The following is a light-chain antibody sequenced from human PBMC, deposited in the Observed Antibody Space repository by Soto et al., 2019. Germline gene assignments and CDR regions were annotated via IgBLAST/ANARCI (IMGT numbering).Light chain of an antibody. V-gene: IGKV1-33*01. J-gene: IGKJ4*01. CDR3: QQYDNLPLT. Sequence: EIQMTQSPSSLSGSVGDRFTITGQASQDISNYLNLYQQKPGKAPKLLIYDASNLETGVPSRFSGSGSGTDFTFTISSLQPEDIATYYCQQYDNLPLTFGGGTKVDIK. CDR2: DAS. CDR1: QDISNY.